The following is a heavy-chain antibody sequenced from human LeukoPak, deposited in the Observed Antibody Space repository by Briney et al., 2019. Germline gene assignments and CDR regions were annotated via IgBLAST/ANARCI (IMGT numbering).Heavy chain of an antibody. CDR1: GFTFSRYA. Sequence: GGSLRLSCSASGFTFSRYAMHWVRQAPGKGLEHVSGINDNGGRTHYGDSVKGRFSISRDNSKNTLHLQMSTLRAEDTALYYCVKDVGGSYAFDYWGQGILVTVAS. CDR2: INDNGGRT. CDR3: VKDVGGSYAFDY. J-gene: IGHJ4*02. V-gene: IGHV3-64D*09. D-gene: IGHD1-26*01.